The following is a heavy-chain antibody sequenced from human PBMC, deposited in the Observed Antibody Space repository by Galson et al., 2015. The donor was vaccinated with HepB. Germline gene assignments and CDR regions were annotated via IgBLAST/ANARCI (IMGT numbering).Heavy chain of an antibody. J-gene: IGHJ4*02. CDR2: ISYDGRNE. CDR1: GFTFSDKA. D-gene: IGHD3-3*01. Sequence: SLRLSCAASGFTFSDKAMHWVRQAPGKGLEWVAVISYDGRNEYYADSMKGRFTISRDNSKNTLYLQMNSLRLEDTAVYYCARDRGGGYDNWSGYYHFDYWGQGTLVTVSS. V-gene: IGHV3-30*04. CDR3: ARDRGGGYDNWSGYYHFDY.